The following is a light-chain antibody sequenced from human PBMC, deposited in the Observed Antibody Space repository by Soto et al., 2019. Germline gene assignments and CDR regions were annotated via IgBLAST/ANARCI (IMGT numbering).Light chain of an antibody. Sequence: VVLTHSQATLSLSPGERATLSPRASQSVRRDLAWYQQKPGQAPRLLIYDASNMATGIPVRFSGSGSGTDFTLTISSLQSEDFAVYYCQQRSSWPLTCGGGTKVDIK. CDR1: QSVRRD. CDR3: QQRSSWPLT. CDR2: DAS. J-gene: IGKJ4*01. V-gene: IGKV3-11*01.